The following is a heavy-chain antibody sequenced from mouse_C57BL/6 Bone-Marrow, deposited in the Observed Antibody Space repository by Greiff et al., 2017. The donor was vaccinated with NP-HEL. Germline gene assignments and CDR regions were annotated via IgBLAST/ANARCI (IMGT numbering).Heavy chain of an antibody. J-gene: IGHJ3*01. V-gene: IGHV14-4*01. CDR2: IDPENGDT. CDR3: TAGATDWAY. Sequence: EVQLQQSGAELVRPGASVKLSCTASGFNIKDDYMHWVKQRPEQGLEWIGWIDPENGDTEYASKVQGKATITADTSSNTAYLQLSSLTSEDTAVYYCTAGATDWAYWGQGTLVTVSA. CDR1: GFNIKDDY. D-gene: IGHD3-1*01.